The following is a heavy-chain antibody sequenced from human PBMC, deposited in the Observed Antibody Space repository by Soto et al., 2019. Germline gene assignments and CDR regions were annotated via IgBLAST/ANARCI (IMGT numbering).Heavy chain of an antibody. D-gene: IGHD3-16*02. CDR2: ISDSSKYT. V-gene: IGHV3-11*05. CDR3: ARGDDYVWGSYRFDY. Sequence: QVQLVESGGGLVKPGGSLRLSCAASGFTFSDYYMTWIRQAPGKGLEWISYISDSSKYTNYADSVKGRFTISRDSAKNSLYLQMNSLRAEDTAVYYCARGDDYVWGSYRFDYWGRGTLVTVSS. CDR1: GFTFSDYY. J-gene: IGHJ4*02.